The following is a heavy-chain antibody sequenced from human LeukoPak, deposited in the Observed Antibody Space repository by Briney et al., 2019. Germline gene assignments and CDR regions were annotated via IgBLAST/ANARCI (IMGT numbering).Heavy chain of an antibody. CDR2: ISYDGSNK. CDR1: GFTFSSYA. CDR3: ARGVCSGGSCYSLMFDY. J-gene: IGHJ4*02. D-gene: IGHD2-15*01. V-gene: IGHV3-30*04. Sequence: GGSLRLSCAASGFTFSSYAMHWVRQAPGKGLEWVAVISYDGSNKYYADSVKGRFTISRDNSKNTLYLQMNSLRAGDTAVYYCARGVCSGGSCYSLMFDYWGQGTLVTVSS.